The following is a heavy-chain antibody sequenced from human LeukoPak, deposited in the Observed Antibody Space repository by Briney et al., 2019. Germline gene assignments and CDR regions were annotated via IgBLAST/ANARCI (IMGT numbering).Heavy chain of an antibody. D-gene: IGHD3-3*01. V-gene: IGHV3-23*01. J-gene: IGHJ4*02. Sequence: GGSLRLSCAASGFTFSRYAMSWVRQAPGKGLEWVSAISGSGGSTYYADSVKGRFTISRDNSKNTLYLQMNSLRAEDTAVYYCARDRDFWSGGGYWGQGTLVTVSS. CDR2: ISGSGGST. CDR1: GFTFSRYA. CDR3: ARDRDFWSGGGY.